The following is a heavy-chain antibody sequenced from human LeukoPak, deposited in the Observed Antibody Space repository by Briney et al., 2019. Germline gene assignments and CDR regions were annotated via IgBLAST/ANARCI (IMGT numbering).Heavy chain of an antibody. D-gene: IGHD5-24*01. J-gene: IGHJ4*02. CDR3: ARVVVRDANNYKDY. CDR2: IIPIFGTA. Sequence: SVKVSCKASGGTFSSYAISWVRQAPGQGLEWTGGIIPIFGTANYAQKFQGRVTITADKSTSTAYMELSSLRSDDTAVYYCARVVVRDANNYKDYWGQGTLVTVSS. CDR1: GGTFSSYA. V-gene: IGHV1-69*06.